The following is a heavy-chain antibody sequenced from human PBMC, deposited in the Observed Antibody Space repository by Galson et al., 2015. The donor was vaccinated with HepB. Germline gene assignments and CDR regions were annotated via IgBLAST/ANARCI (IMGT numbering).Heavy chain of an antibody. V-gene: IGHV3-15*01. CDR3: TTDVYYSTYCSWLAP. Sequence: SLRLSCAASGFPFNNSWMTWVRQAPGMGLEWVGRIKSKTDGETTDYAAPVKGRFTISSDDSKNRLYLQMNSLKTEDTAVFYCTTDVYYSTYCSWLAPWGQGTLVTVSS. CDR2: IKSKTDGETT. D-gene: IGHD5/OR15-5a*01. CDR1: GFPFNNSW. J-gene: IGHJ5*02.